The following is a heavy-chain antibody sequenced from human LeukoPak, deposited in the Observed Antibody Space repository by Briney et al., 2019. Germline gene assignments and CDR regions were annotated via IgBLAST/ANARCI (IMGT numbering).Heavy chain of an antibody. CDR3: ARESSSGYYLPY. J-gene: IGHJ4*02. V-gene: IGHV3-66*02. CDR1: GFIVSSDY. CDR2: IYSGGKT. D-gene: IGHD3-22*01. Sequence: GGSLRLSCAASGFIVSSDYMSWVRQGPGKGLEWVSVIYSGGKTYYADSVEGRFTISRDDSKNTLYLQMNSLTSEDTAVYYCARESSSGYYLPYWGQGTLVTVSS.